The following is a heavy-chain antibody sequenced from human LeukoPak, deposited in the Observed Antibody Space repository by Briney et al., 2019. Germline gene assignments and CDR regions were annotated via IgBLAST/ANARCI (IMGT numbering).Heavy chain of an antibody. V-gene: IGHV1-18*04. J-gene: IGHJ5*02. CDR3: ARDIAVAGTIWFDP. CDR1: GYTFTSYG. D-gene: IGHD6-19*01. CDR2: ISAYNGNT. Sequence: ASVKVSCKAPGYTFTSYGISWVRQAPGQGLEWMGWISAYNGNTNYAQKLQGRVTMTTDTSTSTAYMELRSLRSDDTAVYYCARDIAVAGTIWFDPRGQGTLVTVSS.